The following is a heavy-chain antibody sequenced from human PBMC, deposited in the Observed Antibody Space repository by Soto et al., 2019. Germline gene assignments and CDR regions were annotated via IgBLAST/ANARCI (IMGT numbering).Heavy chain of an antibody. CDR2: IFSTGTT. V-gene: IGHV4-59*08. CDR3: ARHEAPSGWYFDY. Sequence: PSETLSLTCTVSGGSISSYYWSWIRHPPGKGLEWIAYIFSTGTTSYNPSLKSRVTMSVDTSKNQFSLKLSSVTAADTAVYYCARHEAPSGWYFDYWGQGTLVTVSS. J-gene: IGHJ4*02. CDR1: GGSISSYY. D-gene: IGHD6-19*01.